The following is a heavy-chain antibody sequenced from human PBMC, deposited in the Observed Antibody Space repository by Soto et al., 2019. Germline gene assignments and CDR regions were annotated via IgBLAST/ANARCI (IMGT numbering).Heavy chain of an antibody. D-gene: IGHD3-3*01. J-gene: IGHJ4*02. V-gene: IGHV4-39*01. CDR2: IYYHGNT. CDR3: ARHKEWLRFLYVDS. CDR1: GGSISSNTYY. Sequence: QLQLQQSGPRLVKPSEALSLTCTVSGGSISSNTYYWGLLRQSPGKGLEWLGSIYYHGNTYYNPSLRSGVTISGKTSKNQCSLNLSAVTAADTARYYCARHKEWLRFLYVDSGGKGTLVTVSS.